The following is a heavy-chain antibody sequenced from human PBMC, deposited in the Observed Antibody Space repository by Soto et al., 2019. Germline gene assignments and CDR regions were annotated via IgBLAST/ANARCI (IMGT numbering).Heavy chain of an antibody. CDR1: GFTFSSYW. CDR3: AGGIPYYDFWSGYYGYYYYGMDV. Sequence: VGSLRLSCAASGFTFSSYWMSWVRQAPGKGLEWVANIKQDGSEKYYVDSVKGRFTISRDNAKNSLYLQMNSLRAEDTAVYYCAGGIPYYDFWSGYYGYYYYGMDVWGQGTTVTVSS. CDR2: IKQDGSEK. V-gene: IGHV3-7*04. J-gene: IGHJ6*02. D-gene: IGHD3-3*01.